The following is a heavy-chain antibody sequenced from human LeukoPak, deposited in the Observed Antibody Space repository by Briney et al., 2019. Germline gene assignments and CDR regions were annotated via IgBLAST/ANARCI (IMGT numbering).Heavy chain of an antibody. CDR2: INPNSGGT. CDR3: ARDPGGYNIDY. J-gene: IGHJ4*02. CDR1: GYTFTDYY. V-gene: IGHV1-2*02. D-gene: IGHD5-24*01. Sequence: GASVKVSCKASGYTFTDYYLHWVRQAPGQGLEWMGWINPNSGGTNYAQKFQGRVTMARDTSISTAYMEMSRLRSDDTALYYCARDPGGYNIDYWGQGTLVTVSS.